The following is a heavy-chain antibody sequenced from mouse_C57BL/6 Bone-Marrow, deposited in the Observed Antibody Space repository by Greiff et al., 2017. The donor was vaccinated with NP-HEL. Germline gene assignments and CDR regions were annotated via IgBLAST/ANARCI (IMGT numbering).Heavy chain of an antibody. Sequence: QVQLKESGAELARPGASVKLSCKASGYTFPSYGISWVKQRPGQGLEWIGEIYPRSGNTYYNEKFKGKATLTADKSSSTAYMELRSLTSDVSAVYFCAREEGITTVVATPCFDYWGQGTTLTVSS. V-gene: IGHV1-81*01. CDR2: IYPRSGNT. CDR3: AREEGITTVVATPCFDY. D-gene: IGHD1-1*01. CDR1: GYTFPSYG. J-gene: IGHJ2*01.